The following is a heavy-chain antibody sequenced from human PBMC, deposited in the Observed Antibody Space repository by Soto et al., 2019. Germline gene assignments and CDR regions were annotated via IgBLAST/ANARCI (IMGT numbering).Heavy chain of an antibody. CDR1: GFTFSTYW. CDR3: AKEPVGPDWYFDL. V-gene: IGHV3-33*06. Sequence: GGSLRLSCAASGFTFSTYWMSWVRQAPGKGLEWVAVIWYDGSNKYYADSVKGRFTVSRDNSKNTLYLQMNSLRAEDTAVYNCAKEPVGPDWYFDLWGRGTLVTVSS. J-gene: IGHJ2*01. CDR2: IWYDGSNK.